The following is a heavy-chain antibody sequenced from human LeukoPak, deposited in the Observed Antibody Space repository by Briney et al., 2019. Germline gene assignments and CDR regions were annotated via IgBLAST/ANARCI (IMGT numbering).Heavy chain of an antibody. D-gene: IGHD1-1*01. J-gene: IGHJ4*02. CDR1: GYSISSGYY. CDR3: ARVYAPTGYYFDY. V-gene: IGHV4-38-2*02. CDR2: IYHSGST. Sequence: SETLSLTCTVSGYSISSGYYWGWIRQPPGKGLEWIGSIYHSGSTYYNPSLKSRVTISVDTSKNQFSLKLSSVTAADTAVYYCARVYAPTGYYFDYWGQGTLVTVSS.